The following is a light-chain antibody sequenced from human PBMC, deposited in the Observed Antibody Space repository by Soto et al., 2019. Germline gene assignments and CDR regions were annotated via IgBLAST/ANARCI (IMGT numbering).Light chain of an antibody. Sequence: IVMTQSPATLSVSPGEIATLSCRAMQSINSNLACYQQKPGQARRLLMFRASIRATGFPARFSGSGSGTEFNITISSIQSEDSAVYYCQKYNNGXRATFGGGTKV. CDR1: QSINSN. V-gene: IGKV3-15*01. CDR2: RAS. CDR3: QKYNNGXRAT. J-gene: IGKJ4*01.